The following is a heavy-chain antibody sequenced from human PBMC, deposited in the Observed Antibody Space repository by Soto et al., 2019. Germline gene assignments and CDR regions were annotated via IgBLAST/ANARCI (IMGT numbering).Heavy chain of an antibody. Sequence: EVQLLESGGGLVQPGGSLRLSCAASGFTFSRFAMTWVRQAPGKGLEWVSSITAGGGNTYYADSVKGRFTIARDSSKNTLYLQMDSLRAEDTAVYYCAKSLYSIRDFDSWGQGALVTVSS. CDR1: GFTFSRFA. V-gene: IGHV3-23*01. J-gene: IGHJ4*02. D-gene: IGHD1-26*01. CDR2: ITAGGGNT. CDR3: AKSLYSIRDFDS.